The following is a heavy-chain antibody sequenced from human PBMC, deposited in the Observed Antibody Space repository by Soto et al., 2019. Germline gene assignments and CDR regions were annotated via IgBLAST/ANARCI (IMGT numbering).Heavy chain of an antibody. CDR3: TRDRGYDAHDYYYNAMDV. D-gene: IGHD2-15*01. CDR2: ISFSGSTI. V-gene: IGHV3-48*03. Sequence: HPGGSLRLSCAASGFSFSDYEMNWVRQAPGKGLEWIAHISFSGSTIYYADSVKGRFSISRDNSKNFLYLQMSGLRADDSAVYYCTRDRGYDAHDYYYNAMDVWGQGTMVTV. CDR1: GFSFSDYE. J-gene: IGHJ6*02.